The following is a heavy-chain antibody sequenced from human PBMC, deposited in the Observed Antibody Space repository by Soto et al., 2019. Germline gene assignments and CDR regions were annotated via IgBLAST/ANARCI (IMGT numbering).Heavy chain of an antibody. V-gene: IGHV4-59*01. Sequence: ETLSLTCTVSGGSISSYYWSWIRRPPGKGLEWIGYIYYSGSTNYNPSLKSRVTISVDTSKNQFSLKLSSVTAADTAVYYCARFNWNYGYYYYGMDVWGQGTTVTVSS. J-gene: IGHJ6*02. CDR2: IYYSGST. CDR3: ARFNWNYGYYYYGMDV. CDR1: GGSISSYY. D-gene: IGHD1-7*01.